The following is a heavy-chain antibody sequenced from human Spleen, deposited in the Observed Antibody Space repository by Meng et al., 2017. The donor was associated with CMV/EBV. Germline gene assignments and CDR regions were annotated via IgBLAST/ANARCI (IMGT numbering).Heavy chain of an antibody. CDR1: GYSISSGYY. V-gene: IGHV4-38-2*02. Sequence: SETLSLTCTVSGYSISSGYYWGWIRQPPGKGLEWIGSIYYTGSTYYKPSLKTRVTISVDTSKNQFSLKLTSMTAADTAVYYCVRGQVEALYYYDSSGYRNNWFDPWGQGNLVTVSS. D-gene: IGHD3-22*01. CDR2: IYYTGST. CDR3: VRGQVEALYYYDSSGYRNNWFDP. J-gene: IGHJ5*02.